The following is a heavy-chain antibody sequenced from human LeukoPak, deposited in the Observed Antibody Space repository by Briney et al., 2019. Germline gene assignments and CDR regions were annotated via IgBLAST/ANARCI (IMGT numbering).Heavy chain of an antibody. CDR1: GFTVSSNY. D-gene: IGHD6-6*01. Sequence: GGSLRLSCAASGFTVSSNYMNWVRQAPGKGLEWVSVIYSDGSTYYADSVKGRFTISRDNSKNTLYLQMNSLRAEDTAVYYCAKGDIAARPGYFDYWGQGTLVTVSS. CDR3: AKGDIAARPGYFDY. J-gene: IGHJ4*02. CDR2: IYSDGST. V-gene: IGHV3-66*01.